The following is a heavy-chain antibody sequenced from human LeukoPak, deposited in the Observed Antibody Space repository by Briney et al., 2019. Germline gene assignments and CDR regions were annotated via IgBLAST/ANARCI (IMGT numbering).Heavy chain of an antibody. Sequence: ASVKVSCKASGYTFTSYYMHWVRQAPGQGLEWMGGIIPIFGTANYAQKFQGRVTITADESTSTAYMELSSLRSEDTAVYYCAREVASDSEYYFDYWGQGTLVTVSS. CDR3: AREVASDSEYYFDY. CDR2: IIPIFGTA. V-gene: IGHV1-69*13. CDR1: GYTFTSYY. J-gene: IGHJ4*02. D-gene: IGHD1-14*01.